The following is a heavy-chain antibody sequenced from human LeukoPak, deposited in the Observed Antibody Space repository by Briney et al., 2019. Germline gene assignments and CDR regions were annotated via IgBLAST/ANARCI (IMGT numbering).Heavy chain of an antibody. CDR3: ARGGIAAAGTFDY. J-gene: IGHJ4*02. CDR2: ISSSSSYI. Sequence: GGSLRLSCAASGFTLSSYSMNWVRQAPGKGLEWVSSISSSSSYIYYADSVKGRFTISRDNAKNSLYLQMNSLRAEDTAVYYCARGGIAAAGTFDYWGQGTLVTVSS. D-gene: IGHD6-13*01. V-gene: IGHV3-21*01. CDR1: GFTLSSYS.